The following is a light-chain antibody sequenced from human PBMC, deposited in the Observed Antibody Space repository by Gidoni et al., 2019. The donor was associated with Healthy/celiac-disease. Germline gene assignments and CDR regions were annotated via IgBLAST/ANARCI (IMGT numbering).Light chain of an antibody. CDR2: DVS. CDR1: SSDVGGYNY. CDR3: SSYTSSSTSVV. V-gene: IGLV2-14*03. J-gene: IGLJ2*01. Sequence: HSALTQPASVPGSPGQSLTISCTGTSSDVGGYNYVSWYQQQPGKAPKLMIYDVSNRPSGVSNRFSGSKSGNTASLTISGLQAEDEADYYCSSYTSSSTSVVFGGGTKLTVL.